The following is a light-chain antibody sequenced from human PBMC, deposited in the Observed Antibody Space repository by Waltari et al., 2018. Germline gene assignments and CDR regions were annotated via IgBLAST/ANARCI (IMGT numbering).Light chain of an antibody. CDR2: KVS. Sequence: DLVMTQSPLSLPVTLGQPASISCTSSQSLVQSDGKIYMNWFHQGPGQSPRRLIYKVSNRDSGVPDRFSGSGSGTDFTLTISRVESEDVGMYYCMQVTHRPLTFGQGTRVEIK. CDR1: QSLVQSDGKIY. V-gene: IGKV2-30*02. J-gene: IGKJ1*01. CDR3: MQVTHRPLT.